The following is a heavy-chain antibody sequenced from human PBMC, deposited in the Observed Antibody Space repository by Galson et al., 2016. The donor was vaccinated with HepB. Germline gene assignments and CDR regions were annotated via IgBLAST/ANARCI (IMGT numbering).Heavy chain of an antibody. J-gene: IGHJ3*01. V-gene: IGHV3-23*01. CDR1: GFTFSRCA. CDR2: ITDGGGET. Sequence: SLRLSCADSGFTFSRCAMTWVRQAPGKGLEWVSAITDGGGETFYADSVKGRFSISRDNSKNTVYLQMNNLKAEDTAVYYCAREMPSRRFNFDVWGQGTRVTVSS. CDR3: AREMPSRRFNFDV. D-gene: IGHD2-2*01.